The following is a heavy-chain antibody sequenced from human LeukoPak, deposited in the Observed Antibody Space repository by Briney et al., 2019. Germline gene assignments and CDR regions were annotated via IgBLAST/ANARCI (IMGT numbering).Heavy chain of an antibody. CDR2: IIPIFGTA. Sequence: ASVKVSCKASGGTFSSYAISWVRQAPGQGLEWMGGIIPIFGTANYAQKFQGRVTITTDESTSTAYMELSSLRSEDTAVYYCAGTIVGATSDGPGFAFDIWGQGTMVTVSS. CDR3: AGTIVGATSDGPGFAFDI. CDR1: GGTFSSYA. V-gene: IGHV1-69*05. D-gene: IGHD1-26*01. J-gene: IGHJ3*02.